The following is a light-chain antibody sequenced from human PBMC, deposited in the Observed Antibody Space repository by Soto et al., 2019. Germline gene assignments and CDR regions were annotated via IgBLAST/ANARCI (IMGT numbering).Light chain of an antibody. CDR1: ALPRQY. CDR3: QSADTSGNIEV. V-gene: IGLV3-25*02. J-gene: IGLJ1*01. Sequence: SYELAQPPSMPVSPGQTAVITCSGDALPRQYVYWFKQKPGQAPVLVIYQDTRRPPTIPARFSGSASGTTVSLTISGVQADDEADYYCQSADTSGNIEVFGPGTKVTVL. CDR2: QDT.